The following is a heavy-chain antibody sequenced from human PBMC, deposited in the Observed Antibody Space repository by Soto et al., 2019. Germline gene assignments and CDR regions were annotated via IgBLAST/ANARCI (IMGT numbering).Heavy chain of an antibody. Sequence: GGSLRLSCAASGFTFSSYEMNWVRQAPGKGLEWVSYISSSGSTIYYADSVKGRFTISRDNAKNSLYLQMNSLRAEDTAVYYCARERWDYYDSSGYYNYYYGMDVCGQGTTVTVSS. J-gene: IGHJ6*02. V-gene: IGHV3-48*03. D-gene: IGHD3-22*01. CDR1: GFTFSSYE. CDR3: ARERWDYYDSSGYYNYYYGMDV. CDR2: ISSSGSTI.